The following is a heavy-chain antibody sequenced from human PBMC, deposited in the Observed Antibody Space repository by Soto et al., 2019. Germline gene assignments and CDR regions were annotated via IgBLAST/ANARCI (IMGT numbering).Heavy chain of an antibody. V-gene: IGHV4-59*11. J-gene: IGHJ4*02. D-gene: IGHD2-2*01. CDR1: GGSMSSHY. CDR3: ARADPAASVGY. CDR2: ISYSGST. Sequence: SETLSLTCTVSGGSMSSHYWTWLRQSPGKGLEWIGYISYSGSTYYNPSLKSRVSISADTSKNQFSLRMNSMIAADTAGYYCARADPAASVGYWGQGTLVTVSS.